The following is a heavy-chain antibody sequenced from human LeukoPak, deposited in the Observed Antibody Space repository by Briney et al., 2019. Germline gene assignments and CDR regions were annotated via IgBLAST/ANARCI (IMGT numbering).Heavy chain of an antibody. CDR2: ISYSGTT. D-gene: IGHD2-2*01. CDR1: GASISSGDYY. V-gene: IGHV4-30-4*01. Sequence: PSETLSLTGTLSGASISSGDYYWSWLRQPPGKGLEWIGYISYSGTTHYNPSLKSRGTISEDTSKNQFSLKLTSVTAADTAVYYCARSTRGGLFDYWGQGTLVPVSS. J-gene: IGHJ4*02. CDR3: ARSTRGGLFDY.